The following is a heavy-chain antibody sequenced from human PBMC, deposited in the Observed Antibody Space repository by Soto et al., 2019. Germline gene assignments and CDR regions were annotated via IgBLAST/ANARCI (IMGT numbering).Heavy chain of an antibody. CDR2: INPNSGGT. CDR3: ASYSGLRQQLAHAFDI. Sequence: GASVKVSCKASGYTFTGYYMHWVRQAPGQGLEWMGRINPNSGGTNYAQKFQGRVTMTRDTSISTAYMEPSRLRSDDTAVYYCASYSGLRQQLAHAFDIWGQGTMVTVSS. J-gene: IGHJ3*02. CDR1: GYTFTGYY. D-gene: IGHD6-13*01. V-gene: IGHV1-2*06.